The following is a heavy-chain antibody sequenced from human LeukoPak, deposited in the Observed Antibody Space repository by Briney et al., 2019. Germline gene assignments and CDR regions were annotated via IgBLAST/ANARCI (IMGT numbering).Heavy chain of an antibody. CDR2: IYHTGST. D-gene: IGHD4-17*01. V-gene: IGHV4-30-2*01. CDR3: ARLDYGDYDAFDI. Sequence: SQTLSLTCVVFGGSISSGAYSWTWIRQPPGKGLEWIGHIYHTGSTYYNPSLKSRVTISADKSKNQFSLKLSSVTAADTAVYYCARLDYGDYDAFDIWGQGTMVTVSS. J-gene: IGHJ3*02. CDR1: GGSISSGAYS.